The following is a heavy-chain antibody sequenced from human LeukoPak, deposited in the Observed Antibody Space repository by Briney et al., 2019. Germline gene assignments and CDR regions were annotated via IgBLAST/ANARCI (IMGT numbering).Heavy chain of an antibody. V-gene: IGHV4-59*08. D-gene: IGHD4-23*01. J-gene: IGHJ4*02. CDR1: GGSISLYY. Sequence: SETLSLTCTVSGGSISLYYWSWIRQPPGKGLEWIGNIYYSGSTNYNPSLKSRVTISVDTSKNQLSLKLTSVTAADTAVYYCARLTQITAWYIHYWGQGTLVTVSS. CDR3: ARLTQITAWYIHY. CDR2: IYYSGST.